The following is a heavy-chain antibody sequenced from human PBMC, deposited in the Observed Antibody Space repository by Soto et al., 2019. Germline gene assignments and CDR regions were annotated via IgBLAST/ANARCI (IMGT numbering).Heavy chain of an antibody. CDR1: GGSFRGYY. V-gene: IGHV4-34*01. J-gene: IGHJ6*02. CDR3: ARVSGIYYYGMDV. D-gene: IGHD3-10*01. CDR2: INHSGST. Sequence: PSETLSLTCAVYGGSFRGYYWSWSRQPPGKGLEWIGEINHSGSTNYNPSLKSRVTISVDTSKNQFSLKLSSVTAADTAVYYCARVSGIYYYGMDVWGQGTTVTVSS.